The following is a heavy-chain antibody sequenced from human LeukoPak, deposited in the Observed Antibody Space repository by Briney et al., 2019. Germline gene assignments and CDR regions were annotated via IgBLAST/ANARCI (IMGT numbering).Heavy chain of an antibody. CDR3: ARDYDYIWGSYFGY. CDR2: IYSGGST. Sequence: GGSLRLSCAASGFTVRINYVSWVRQAPGKGLEWVSFIYSGGSTHYADSVKGRFTISRDNSKNTVYLQMNSLRAEDTAVYYCARDYDYIWGSYFGYWGQGTLVTVSS. CDR1: GFTVRINY. D-gene: IGHD3-16*01. V-gene: IGHV3-53*01. J-gene: IGHJ4*02.